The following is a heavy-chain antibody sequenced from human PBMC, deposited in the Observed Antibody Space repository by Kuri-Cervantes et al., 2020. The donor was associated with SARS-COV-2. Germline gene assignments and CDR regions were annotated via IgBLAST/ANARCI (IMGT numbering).Heavy chain of an antibody. CDR2: IIPIFGTA. Sequence: VKVSCKASGGTLISYAISWVRQAPGQGVEWLGGIIPIFGTANYAQKFQGRVTITADESTSTAYMELSSLRSEDTAVYYCASLGDAGDLSPPFDYWGQGTLVTVSS. D-gene: IGHD3-16*01. J-gene: IGHJ4*02. V-gene: IGHV1-69*13. CDR1: GGTLISYA. CDR3: ASLGDAGDLSPPFDY.